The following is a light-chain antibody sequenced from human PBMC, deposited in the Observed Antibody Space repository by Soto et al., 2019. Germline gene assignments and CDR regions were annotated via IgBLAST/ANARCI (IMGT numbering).Light chain of an antibody. CDR2: SNN. J-gene: IGLJ2*01. Sequence: QSVLTQPPSASGTPGQRVTISCSGSSSNIGSNFVYWYQQLPGTAPKLLIYSNNQRPSGVPDRFSGSKSDTSASLAISGLRSEDEADYFCASWDGSLRGVVFGGGTKVTVL. V-gene: IGLV1-47*01. CDR1: SSNIGSNF. CDR3: ASWDGSLRGVV.